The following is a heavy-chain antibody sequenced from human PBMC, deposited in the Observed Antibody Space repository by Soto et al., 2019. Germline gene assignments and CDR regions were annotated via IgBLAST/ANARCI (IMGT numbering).Heavy chain of an antibody. D-gene: IGHD6-19*01. V-gene: IGHV4-39*01. Sequence: SETLSLTCTVSGGSISSSSYYWGWIRQPPGKGLEWIGSIYYSGSTYYNPSLKSRVTISVDTSKNQFSLKLSSVTAADTAVYYCAKLIAVAGTYDYYFDYWSQGTLVTVSS. J-gene: IGHJ4*02. CDR2: IYYSGST. CDR3: AKLIAVAGTYDYYFDY. CDR1: GGSISSSSYY.